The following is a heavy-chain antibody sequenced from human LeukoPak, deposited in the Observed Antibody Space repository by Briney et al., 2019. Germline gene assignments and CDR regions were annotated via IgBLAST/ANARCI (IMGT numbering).Heavy chain of an antibody. CDR2: ISPYNGNT. D-gene: IGHD6-13*01. CDR3: ARDPNRRIAAAGADY. J-gene: IGHJ4*02. V-gene: IGHV1-18*01. CDR1: GYTFTSYG. Sequence: GASVKVSCKASGYTFTSYGISWVRQAPGQGLEWMGWISPYNGNTNYAQKLQGRVTMTTDTSTSTAYMELRSLRSDDTAVYYCARDPNRRIAAAGADYWGQGTLVTVSS.